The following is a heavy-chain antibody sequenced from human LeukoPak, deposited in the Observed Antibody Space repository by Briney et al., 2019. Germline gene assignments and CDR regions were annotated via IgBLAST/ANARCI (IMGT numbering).Heavy chain of an antibody. V-gene: IGHV4-59*01. Sequence: SETLSLTCTVSGGSISSYYWSWIRQPPGKGLEWIGYIYYSGSTNYNPSLKSRVTISVDTSKNQFSLKLSSVTAADAAVYYCAKSQHTYYYDNSAYYYFDYWGQGTLVTVSS. CDR2: IYYSGST. CDR1: GGSISSYY. D-gene: IGHD3-22*01. CDR3: AKSQHTYYYDNSAYYYFDY. J-gene: IGHJ4*02.